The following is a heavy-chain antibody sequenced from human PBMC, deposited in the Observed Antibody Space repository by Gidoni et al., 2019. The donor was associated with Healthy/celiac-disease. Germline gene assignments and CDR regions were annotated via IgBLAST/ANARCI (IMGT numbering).Heavy chain of an antibody. D-gene: IGHD2-2*01. V-gene: IGHV4-39*01. CDR2: IYYSGST. J-gene: IGHJ6*02. CDR3: ASHCSSTSCYYYGMDV. Sequence: QLQLQQSGPGLVKPSATLSLTCTVSGGSISSSSYYWGWIRQPPGKGLEWIGSIYYSGSTYYNPSLKSRVTISVDTSKNQFSLKLSSVTAADTAVYYCASHCSSTSCYYYGMDVWGQGTTVTVSS. CDR1: GGSISSSSYY.